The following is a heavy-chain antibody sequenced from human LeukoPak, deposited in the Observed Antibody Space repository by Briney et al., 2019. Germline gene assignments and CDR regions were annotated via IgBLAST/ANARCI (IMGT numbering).Heavy chain of an antibody. CDR2: IYYSGST. J-gene: IGHJ5*02. V-gene: IGHV4-59*01. CDR1: GGSISGYY. Sequence: PSETLSLTCTVSGGSISGYYWSWIRQPPGKGLEWIGYIYYSGSTNYNPSLKSRVTISVDTSKNQFSLKLSSVTAADTAVYYCARVTTGTTSPWFDPWGQGTLVTVSS. D-gene: IGHD1-7*01. CDR3: ARVTTGTTSPWFDP.